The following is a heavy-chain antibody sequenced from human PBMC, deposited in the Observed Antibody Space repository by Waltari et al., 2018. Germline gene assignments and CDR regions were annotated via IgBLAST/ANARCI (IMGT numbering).Heavy chain of an antibody. D-gene: IGHD3-3*01. CDR3: ARGARSFGITLGHFDL. CDR1: GGSFSGYY. CDR2: INHSGST. J-gene: IGHJ2*01. Sequence: QVQLQQWGAGLLKPSETLSLTCAVYGGSFSGYYWSWIRRPPGKGLEWIGEINHSGSTNYNPSLKSRVTISVDTSKNQFSLKLSSVTAADTAVYYCARGARSFGITLGHFDLWGRGTLVTVSS. V-gene: IGHV4-34*01.